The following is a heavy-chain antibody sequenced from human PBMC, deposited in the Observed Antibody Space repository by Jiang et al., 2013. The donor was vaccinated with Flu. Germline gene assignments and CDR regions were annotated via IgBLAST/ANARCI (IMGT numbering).Heavy chain of an antibody. V-gene: IGHV4-31*03. J-gene: IGHJ4*02. CDR1: GGSISSGGYY. Sequence: GSGLVKPSQTLSLTCTVSGGSISSGGYYWSWIRQHPGKGLEWIGYIYYSGSTYHNPSLKSRVTISVDTSKNQFSLKLSSVTAADTAVYYCARAHSGDSGRYWGQGTLVTVSS. CDR2: IYYSGST. CDR3: ARAHSGDSGRY. D-gene: IGHD4-17*01.